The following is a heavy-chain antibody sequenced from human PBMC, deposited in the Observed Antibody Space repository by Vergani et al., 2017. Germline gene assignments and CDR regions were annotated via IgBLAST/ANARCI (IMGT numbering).Heavy chain of an antibody. D-gene: IGHD2-15*01. CDR1: GGSFNTYY. J-gene: IGHJ5*02. Sequence: QVQLEESGPGLVKPSETLSLTCTVSGGSFNTYYWSWIRQSPGKGLEWIGYIYSTGSTYYNPSLESRVTMSVDTSKSQFSLKLSSVTAADTVVYYCTRHWAVVAANNWFDPWGQGTLVTVSS. V-gene: IGHV4-59*04. CDR3: TRHWAVVAANNWFDP. CDR2: IYSTGST.